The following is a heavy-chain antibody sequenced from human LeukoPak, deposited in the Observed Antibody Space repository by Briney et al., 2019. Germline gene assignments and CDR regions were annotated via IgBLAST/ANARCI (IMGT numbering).Heavy chain of an antibody. J-gene: IGHJ3*02. D-gene: IGHD3-22*01. CDR2: IKQDGSEK. V-gene: IGHV3-7*01. Sequence: QPGGSLRLSCAASGFTFSSYWMSWVRQAPGKGLEWVANIKQDGSEKYYVDSVKGRFTISRDNAKNSLYLQMNSLRAEDTAVYYCAREYYYDSSGYEAPGEYAFDIWGQGTMVTVSS. CDR1: GFTFSSYW. CDR3: AREYYYDSSGYEAPGEYAFDI.